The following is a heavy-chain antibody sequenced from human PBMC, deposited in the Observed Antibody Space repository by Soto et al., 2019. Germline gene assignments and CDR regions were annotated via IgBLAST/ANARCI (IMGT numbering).Heavy chain of an antibody. Sequence: TSETLSLTCTVSGGSISSSSYYWGWIRQPPGKGLEWIGSIYYGGSTYYNPSLKSRVTISVDTSKNQFSLKLSSVTAADTAVYYCARHQWQQLNFQWFDPWGQGTLVT. CDR3: ARHQWQQLNFQWFDP. D-gene: IGHD6-13*01. V-gene: IGHV4-39*01. CDR2: IYYGGST. CDR1: GGSISSSSYY. J-gene: IGHJ5*02.